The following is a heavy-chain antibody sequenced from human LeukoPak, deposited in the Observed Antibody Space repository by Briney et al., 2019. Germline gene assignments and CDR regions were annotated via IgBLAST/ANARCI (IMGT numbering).Heavy chain of an antibody. D-gene: IGHD5-12*01. J-gene: IGHJ5*02. CDR2: IIPILGIA. CDR1: GGTFSGYA. V-gene: IGHV1-69*04. Sequence: GASVKVSCKASGGTFSGYAISWVRQAPGQGLEWMGRIIPILGIANYAQKFQGRVTITADKSTSTAYMELSSLRSEDTAVYYCARVVRGYNWFDPWGQGTLVTVSS. CDR3: ARVVRGYNWFDP.